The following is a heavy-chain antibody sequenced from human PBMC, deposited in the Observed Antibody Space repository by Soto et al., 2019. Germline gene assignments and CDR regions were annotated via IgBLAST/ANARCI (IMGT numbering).Heavy chain of an antibody. CDR3: VRLDGVAAGDSAY. D-gene: IGHD6-13*01. V-gene: IGHV4-4*02. Sequence: QVQLQASGPGLVKPSGTLSLTCVVSGGSISSSNWWSWVRQPPGKGLEWIGEIYHSGRTNHNQSLNNRVPMSVDTSNNQCSLILTSVTAADTAVYYCVRLDGVAAGDSAYWGQGTLVTVSS. CDR2: IYHSGRT. CDR1: GGSISSSNW. J-gene: IGHJ4*02.